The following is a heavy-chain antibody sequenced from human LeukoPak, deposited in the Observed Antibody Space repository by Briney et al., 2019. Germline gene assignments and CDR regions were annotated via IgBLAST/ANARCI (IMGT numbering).Heavy chain of an antibody. V-gene: IGHV1-2*02. CDR3: ASGYTNSVCYKANYMDV. Sequence: GASVKISCKASGYTLTSYYLHWVRHAPGQGLEWWGWTNLNGGGTLSAQTFHGRVTMTRDASISTAYMELSGLRSDDTAVCSCASGYTNSVCYKANYMDVRGKGTTVTVSS. J-gene: IGHJ6*03. CDR2: TNLNGGGT. CDR1: GYTLTSYY. D-gene: IGHD2-8*01.